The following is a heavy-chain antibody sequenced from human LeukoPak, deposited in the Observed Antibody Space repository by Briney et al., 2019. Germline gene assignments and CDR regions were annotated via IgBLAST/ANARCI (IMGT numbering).Heavy chain of an antibody. V-gene: IGHV4-39*07. J-gene: IGHJ3*02. Sequence: SETLSLTCTVCGVSISSSSYYWGWVRQPAGKGLEWIVSIYYSGSTYYNPSLKSRVTISVDTSKNQFSLKLSSVTAADTAVYYCARDYDCSSTSCYRDAFGIWGQGTMVTVSS. CDR2: IYYSGST. CDR1: GVSISSSSYY. CDR3: ARDYDCSSTSCYRDAFGI. D-gene: IGHD2-2*01.